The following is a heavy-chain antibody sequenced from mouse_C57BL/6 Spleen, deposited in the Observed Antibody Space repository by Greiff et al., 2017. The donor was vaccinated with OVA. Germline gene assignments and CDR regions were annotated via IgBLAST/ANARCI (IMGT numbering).Heavy chain of an antibody. CDR3: ARKTALYAMDY. J-gene: IGHJ4*01. D-gene: IGHD3-2*01. V-gene: IGHV1-59*01. CDR1: GYTFTSYW. CDR2: IDPSDSYT. Sequence: VKLQQPGAELVRPGTSVKLSCKASGYTFTSYWMHWVKQRPGQGLEWIGVIDPSDSYTNYNQKFKGKATLTVDTSSSTAYMQLSSLTSEDSAVYYCARKTALYAMDYWGQGTSVTVSS.